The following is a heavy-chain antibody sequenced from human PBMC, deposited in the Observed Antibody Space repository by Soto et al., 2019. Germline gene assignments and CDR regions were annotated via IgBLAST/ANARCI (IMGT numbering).Heavy chain of an antibody. CDR3: ARDPRPIAAAGRGYFDY. Sequence: GXSVKVSCKASGYTFTSYYMHWVREAPVQGLEWMGIINPSGGSTSYSQKFQGRVTMTRDTSTSTVYMELSSLRSEDTAVYYCARDPRPIAAAGRGYFDYWGQGTLVTVSS. J-gene: IGHJ4*02. CDR1: GYTFTSYY. V-gene: IGHV1-46*01. CDR2: INPSGGST. D-gene: IGHD6-13*01.